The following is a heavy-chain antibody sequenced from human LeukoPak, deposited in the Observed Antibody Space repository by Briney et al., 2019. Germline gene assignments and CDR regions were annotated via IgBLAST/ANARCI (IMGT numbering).Heavy chain of an antibody. V-gene: IGHV4-59*01. CDR1: GASISSNY. J-gene: IGHJ3*02. Sequence: SETLSLTCSVSGASISSNYWSWIRQPPGKGLEWIGYIHYSGSTNYNPSLKSRVTMSLDTSKNQFSLKLSSVTAADTAVYYCAREEVPHGFDIWGQGTMVTVSS. CDR3: AREEVPHGFDI. CDR2: IHYSGST.